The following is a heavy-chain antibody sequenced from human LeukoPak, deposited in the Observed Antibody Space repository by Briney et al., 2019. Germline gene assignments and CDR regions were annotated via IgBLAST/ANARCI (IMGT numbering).Heavy chain of an antibody. J-gene: IGHJ5*02. CDR3: ARVGIYYVSGNNWFDP. D-gene: IGHD3-10*01. Sequence: SETLSLTCTVSGGSISSYYWSWIRQPPGKGLEWIGYIYYSGSTNYNPSLKSRVTISVDTSKNQFSLKLSSVTAADTAIYYCARVGIYYVSGNNWFDPWGQGTLVTVSS. CDR2: IYYSGST. V-gene: IGHV4-59*12. CDR1: GGSISSYY.